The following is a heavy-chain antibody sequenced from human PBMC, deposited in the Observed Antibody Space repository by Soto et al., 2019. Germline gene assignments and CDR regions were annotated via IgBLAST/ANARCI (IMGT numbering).Heavy chain of an antibody. V-gene: IGHV4-4*02. CDR2: IYHSGST. D-gene: IGHD3-3*01. Sequence: AETLSLTCAVSGGSISSSNGWSWVRQPPGKGLEWMGEIYHSGSTNYNPSLKSRVTISVDKSKNQFSLKLSSVTAAETPVYYCASDPLRFFSKQSYYYYGMDVWGQGTTV. CDR3: ASDPLRFFSKQSYYYYGMDV. J-gene: IGHJ6*02. CDR1: GGSISSSNG.